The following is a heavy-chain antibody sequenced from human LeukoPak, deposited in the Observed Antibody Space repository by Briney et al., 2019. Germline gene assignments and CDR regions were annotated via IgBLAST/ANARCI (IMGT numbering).Heavy chain of an antibody. CDR2: ISYDGSNK. CDR1: GFTFSSYG. Sequence: GRSLRLSCAASGFTFSSYGMHWVRQAPGKGLKWVAVISYDGSNKYYADSVKGRFTISRDNSKNTLYLQMNSLRAEDTAVYYCAKSIVGATPQDYWGQGTLVTVSS. D-gene: IGHD1-26*01. CDR3: AKSIVGATPQDY. V-gene: IGHV3-30*18. J-gene: IGHJ4*02.